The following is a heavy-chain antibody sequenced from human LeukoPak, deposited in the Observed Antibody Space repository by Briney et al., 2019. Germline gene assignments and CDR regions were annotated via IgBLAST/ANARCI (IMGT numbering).Heavy chain of an antibody. CDR3: ARDHTVGACDY. CDR2: INPNSGGT. V-gene: IGHV1-2*02. J-gene: IGHJ4*02. Sequence: ASVKVSCTASGYTFTGYYMHWVRQAPGQGREWMGWINPNSGGTNYAQKFQGRVTMTRDTSISTAYMELSRLRSDDTAVYYCARDHTVGACDYWGQGTLVTVSS. CDR1: GYTFTGYY. D-gene: IGHD1-26*01.